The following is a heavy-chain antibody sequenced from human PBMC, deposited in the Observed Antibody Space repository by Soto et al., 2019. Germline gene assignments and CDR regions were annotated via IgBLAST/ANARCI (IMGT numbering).Heavy chain of an antibody. V-gene: IGHV4-59*01. Sequence: SETLSLTCTVSGGSISSYYWSWIRQPPGKGLEWIGDIYYSGSTNYNPSLKSRVTISVDTSKNQFSLKLSSVTAADTAVYYCARVRGGERLHFDYWGQGTLVTVSS. J-gene: IGHJ4*02. CDR2: IYYSGST. CDR1: GGSISSYY. CDR3: ARVRGGERLHFDY. D-gene: IGHD5-12*01.